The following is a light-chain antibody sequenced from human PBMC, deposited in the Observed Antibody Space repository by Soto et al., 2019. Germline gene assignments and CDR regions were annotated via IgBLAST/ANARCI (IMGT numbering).Light chain of an antibody. V-gene: IGLV2-8*01. J-gene: IGLJ1*01. CDR1: SSDVGGYNY. CDR3: NSYAGSRYV. CDR2: EVT. Sequence: QSALTQPPSASGSPGQSVTISCTGTSSDVGGYNYVSWYQQHPGKAPKLMIYEVTKRPSGVPDRFSGSKSGNTASLTVSGLQADDEADYYCNSYAGSRYVFGTGTKVTVL.